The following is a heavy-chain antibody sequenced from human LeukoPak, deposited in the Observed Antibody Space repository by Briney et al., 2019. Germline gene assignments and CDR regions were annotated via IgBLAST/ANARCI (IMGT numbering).Heavy chain of an antibody. D-gene: IGHD2-15*01. CDR1: GFTFSSYS. CDR2: ISSSSSYI. CDR3: AKGLGYCSGGSCYSVYSRSPPDAFDI. J-gene: IGHJ3*02. Sequence: GGSLRLSCAASGFTFSSYSMNWVRQAPGKGLEWVSSISSSSSYIYYADSVKGRFTISRDNSKNTLYLQMNSLRAEDTAVYYCAKGLGYCSGGSCYSVYSRSPPDAFDIWGQGTMVTVSS. V-gene: IGHV3-21*01.